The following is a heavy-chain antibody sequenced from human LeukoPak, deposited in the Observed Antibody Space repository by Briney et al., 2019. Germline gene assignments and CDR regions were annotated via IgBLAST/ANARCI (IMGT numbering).Heavy chain of an antibody. D-gene: IGHD3-22*01. CDR2: VCYRENT. CDR1: GGSISCLGEY. CDR3: AREKTAYYYDSSGFSEGAFDI. V-gene: IGHV4-31*03. Sequence: SVTLSLNCTVSGGSISCLGEYRRSPRQHPGKGLDWIGYVCYRENTYYNQSLKTRVTISVDTSENQFSLKLSSVTAADTAVYYCAREKTAYYYDSSGFSEGAFDIWGQGTMVTVSS. J-gene: IGHJ3*02.